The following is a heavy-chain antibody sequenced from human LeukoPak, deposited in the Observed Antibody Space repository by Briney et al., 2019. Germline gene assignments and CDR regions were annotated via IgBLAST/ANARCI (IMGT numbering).Heavy chain of an antibody. CDR3: ARDSDGPLEY. D-gene: IGHD5-24*01. J-gene: IGHJ4*02. Sequence: SETLSLTCSVSGGSMSSRYSWSWIRQPAGKGLEWIGLILTSGATNYNPSLKSRVTMSVDVSKNHFSLKLSSVTAADTAVYYCARDSDGPLEYWGQGTLVTVSS. CDR2: ILTSGAT. CDR1: GGSMSSRYS. V-gene: IGHV4-4*07.